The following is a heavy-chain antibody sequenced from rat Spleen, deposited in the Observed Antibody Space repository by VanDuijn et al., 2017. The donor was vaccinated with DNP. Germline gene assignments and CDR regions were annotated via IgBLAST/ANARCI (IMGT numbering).Heavy chain of an antibody. Sequence: EVQLVETGGGLVQPGRSLKLSCTASGFTFSDYYMAWVRQAPTKGLEWVAYLTYDGGNTYYRDSVQGRFTISRDNAKSTLYLQMDSLRSEDTATYYCASLNNYNWFAYWGQGTLVTVSS. J-gene: IGHJ3*01. CDR1: GFTFSDYY. CDR2: LTYDGGNT. CDR3: ASLNNYNWFAY. V-gene: IGHV5-7*01. D-gene: IGHD1-10*01.